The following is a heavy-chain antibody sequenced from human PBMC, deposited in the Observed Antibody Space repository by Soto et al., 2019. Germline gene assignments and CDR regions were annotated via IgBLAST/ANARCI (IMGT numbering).Heavy chain of an antibody. CDR3: ATLSSGWYFDD. D-gene: IGHD6-19*01. V-gene: IGHV3-53*04. CDR1: GFTVSSNY. Sequence: GGSLRLSCAASGFTVSSNYMSWVRQAPGKGLEWVSIIYSGGSTYFADSVKGRFTISRHNSKNTLYLQLNSLRAEDTAVYYCATLSSGWYFDDWGQGTLVTVSS. CDR2: IYSGGST. J-gene: IGHJ4*02.